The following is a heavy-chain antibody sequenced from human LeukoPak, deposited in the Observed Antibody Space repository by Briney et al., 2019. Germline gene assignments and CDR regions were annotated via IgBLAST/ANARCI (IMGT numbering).Heavy chain of an antibody. D-gene: IGHD2-21*02. CDR1: GYTLSSYG. CDR3: ASNPRGDSWTFGY. J-gene: IGHJ4*02. Sequence: ASVKVSCKASGYTLSSYGVNWVRQAPGQGLEWMGWISIYNGNTNYAQILQGRVTMTTDTSTSTVYMELRSLRSDDTAVYYCASNPRGDSWTFGYWGQGTLVTVSS. V-gene: IGHV1-18*04. CDR2: ISIYNGNT.